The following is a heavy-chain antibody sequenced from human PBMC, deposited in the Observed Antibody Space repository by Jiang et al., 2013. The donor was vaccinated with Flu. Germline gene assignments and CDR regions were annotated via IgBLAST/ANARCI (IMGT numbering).Heavy chain of an antibody. J-gene: IGHJ5*02. CDR2: ISYDGSNK. D-gene: IGHD6-19*01. V-gene: IGHV3-30*09. CDR3: ASTYGSDWYGA. CDR1: GFTFSNYA. Sequence: VQLLESGGGVVQPGRSLRLSCAASGFTFSNYAMHWVRQAPGKGLEWVALISYDGSNKFYADSVKGRFAISRDNSKDTQYLQMNNLRPEDTAVYYCASTYGSDWYGAWGQGTLVTVSS.